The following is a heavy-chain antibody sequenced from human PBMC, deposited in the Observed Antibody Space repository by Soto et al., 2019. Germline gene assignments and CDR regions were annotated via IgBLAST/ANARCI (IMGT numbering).Heavy chain of an antibody. CDR1: GGSVSSGSCY. J-gene: IGHJ6*02. CDR3: ARDQYYDILTGYPGLGYYYGMDV. V-gene: IGHV4-61*01. CDR2: IYYSGST. Sequence: PSETLSLTCTVSGGSVSSGSCYWSWIRQPPGKGLEWIGYIYYSGSTNYNPSLKSRVTISVDTSKNQFSLKLSSVTAVDTAVYYCARDQYYDILTGYPGLGYYYGMDVWGQGTTVTVSS. D-gene: IGHD3-9*01.